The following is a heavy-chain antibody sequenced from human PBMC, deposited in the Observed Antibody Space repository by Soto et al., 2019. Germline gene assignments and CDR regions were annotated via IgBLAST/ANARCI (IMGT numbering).Heavy chain of an antibody. Sequence: TLSLTCTVSGGSISSGGYYWSWIRQHPGKGLEWIGYIYYSGSTYYNPSLKSRVTISVDTSKNQFSLKLSSVTAADTAVYYCARGPYYYDSSGYPDYWGQGTLVTVSS. CDR2: IYYSGST. CDR1: GGSISSGGYY. V-gene: IGHV4-31*03. J-gene: IGHJ4*02. D-gene: IGHD3-22*01. CDR3: ARGPYYYDSSGYPDY.